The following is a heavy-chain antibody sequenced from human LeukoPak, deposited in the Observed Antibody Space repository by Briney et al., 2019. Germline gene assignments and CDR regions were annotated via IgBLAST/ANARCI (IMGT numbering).Heavy chain of an antibody. Sequence: SVKVSCKASGGTFSSYAISWVRQAPGQGLEWMGRIIPILGIANYAQKFQGRVTITADKSTSTAYMELSSLRSEDTAVYYCAGSELVGATNFDYWGQGTLVTVSS. CDR1: GGTFSSYA. CDR2: IIPILGIA. V-gene: IGHV1-69*04. D-gene: IGHD1-26*01. CDR3: AGSELVGATNFDY. J-gene: IGHJ4*02.